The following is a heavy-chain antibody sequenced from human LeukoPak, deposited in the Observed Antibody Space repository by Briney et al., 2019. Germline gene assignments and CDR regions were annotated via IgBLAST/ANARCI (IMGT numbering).Heavy chain of an antibody. D-gene: IGHD3-10*01. CDR2: TYYRSKWYKDDAGWYK. V-gene: IGHV6-1*01. Sequence: PSQTLSLTCAISGDSVSRTDAGWSWIRQSPSRGLEGLGRTYYRSKWYKDDAGWYKDDAGSLKSRITINVDTVMNQFSLQLSSVTPEDTALYYCARGGLVPGSINSFIAFDVWGQGIMVTVSS. J-gene: IGHJ3*01. CDR3: ARGGLVPGSINSFIAFDV. CDR1: GDSVSRTDAG.